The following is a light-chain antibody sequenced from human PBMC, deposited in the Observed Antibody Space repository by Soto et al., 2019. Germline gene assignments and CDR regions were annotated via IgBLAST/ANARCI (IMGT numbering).Light chain of an antibody. CDR3: QQYDDSHYT. Sequence: EIVLTQSPGTLSLSPGERATLSCKASQSVSSSYLAWYQQKPGQAPRVLIYGATTRATGIPDRFSGSGSGTAFTLTLSRLEPADSATYYCQQYDDSHYTFGQGTKLEIK. CDR1: QSVSSSY. V-gene: IGKV3-20*01. J-gene: IGKJ2*01. CDR2: GAT.